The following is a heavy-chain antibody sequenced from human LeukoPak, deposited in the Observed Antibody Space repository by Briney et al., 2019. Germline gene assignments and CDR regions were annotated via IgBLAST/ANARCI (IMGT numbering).Heavy chain of an antibody. CDR2: IYYAGSA. CDR1: GGSVTSYY. Sequence: SETLSLTCTVSGGSVTSYYWSWIRQPPGKGLEWIGNIYYAGSANYNPSLKSRVTISVDASKTQFPLKLSSVTAADTAVYYCARHISCDYWGQGTLVTVSS. J-gene: IGHJ4*02. CDR3: ARHISCDY. V-gene: IGHV4-59*08.